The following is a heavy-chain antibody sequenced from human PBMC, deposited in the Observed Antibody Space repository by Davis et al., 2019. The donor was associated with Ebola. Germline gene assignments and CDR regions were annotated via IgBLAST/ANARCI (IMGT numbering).Heavy chain of an antibody. D-gene: IGHD3-16*01. CDR1: GYSFTSYW. Sequence: PGGSLRLSCKGSGYSFTSYWIGWVRQMPGKGLEWMGIIYPGDSDTRYSPSFQGQVTISADKSISTAYLQWSSLKASDTAMYYCARLRDGAQGWFDPWGQGTLVTVSS. V-gene: IGHV5-51*01. J-gene: IGHJ5*02. CDR3: ARLRDGAQGWFDP. CDR2: IYPGDSDT.